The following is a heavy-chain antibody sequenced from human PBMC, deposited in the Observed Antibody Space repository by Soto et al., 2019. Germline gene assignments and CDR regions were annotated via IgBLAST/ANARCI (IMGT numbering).Heavy chain of an antibody. CDR1: GFTFRSFT. CDR3: TRDASRDSSARGWFDP. D-gene: IGHD6-13*01. V-gene: IGHV3-21*01. Sequence: GGSLRLSCAASGFTFRSFTMNWVRQAPGKGLEWVSTISSNSAYIYYTDALRGRFTISRDNAKNSLHLQMNSLRAEDAAVYYCTRDASRDSSARGWFDPWGPGTLVTVSS. J-gene: IGHJ5*02. CDR2: ISSNSAYI.